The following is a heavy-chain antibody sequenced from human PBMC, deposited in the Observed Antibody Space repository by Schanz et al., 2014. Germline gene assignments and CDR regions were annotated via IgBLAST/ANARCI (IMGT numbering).Heavy chain of an antibody. CDR3: VIDSYKCNWNDVEGMDV. D-gene: IGHD1-1*01. CDR2: INGNGGIT. V-gene: IGHV3-23*01. CDR1: GFTFSTYA. J-gene: IGHJ6*01. Sequence: EGQLLESGGALVQPGGSLRLSCSASGFTFSTYAMSWVRQAPGKGLEWVSAINGNGGITYYADPVKGRFTISRDKSKNTLYLQMKSLRVEDPAVYYCVIDSYKCNWNDVEGMDVWGPGTTVTVSS.